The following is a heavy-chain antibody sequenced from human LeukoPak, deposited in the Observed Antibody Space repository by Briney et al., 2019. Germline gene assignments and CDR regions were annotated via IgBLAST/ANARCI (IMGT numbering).Heavy chain of an antibody. D-gene: IGHD3-3*01. Sequence: PGGSLRLSCAASGFTFSSYWMSWVRQAPGKGLEWVANIKQDGSEKYYVDSVKGRFTISRDNAKNSLYLQMNSLRAEDTAVYYCASSGREAHYDFWSGYYNYYYYYMDVWGKGTTVTVSS. CDR1: GFTFSSYW. J-gene: IGHJ6*03. CDR3: ASSGREAHYDFWSGYYNYYYYYMDV. V-gene: IGHV3-7*01. CDR2: IKQDGSEK.